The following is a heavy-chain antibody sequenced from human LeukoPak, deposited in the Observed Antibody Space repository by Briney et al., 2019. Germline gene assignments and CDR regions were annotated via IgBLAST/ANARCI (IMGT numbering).Heavy chain of an antibody. CDR3: ARGRRVGATGRGDFDI. V-gene: IGHV1-2*06. Sequence: ASVKVSCKASGYTFTGNYMHWVRQAPGQGLEWMGRVNPNSGGTNYAQKFQGRVTMTRDTSISTAYMELSRLRSDDTAVYYCARGRRVGATGRGDFDIWGQGTMSPSLQ. CDR2: VNPNSGGT. CDR1: GYTFTGNY. J-gene: IGHJ3*02. D-gene: IGHD1-26*01.